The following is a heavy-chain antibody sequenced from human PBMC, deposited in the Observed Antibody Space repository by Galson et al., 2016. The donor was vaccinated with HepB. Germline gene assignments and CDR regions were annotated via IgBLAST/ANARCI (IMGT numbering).Heavy chain of an antibody. V-gene: IGHV3-30*04. CDR2: ISYDGTYK. D-gene: IGHD3-22*01. J-gene: IGHJ4*02. CDR3: ARPKSYFDSSGLAY. CDR1: GFNLSTYA. Sequence: SLRLSCAASGFNLSTYALHWVRQTPGKGLEWVAVISYDGTYKYYADSVRGRFTISRDNSKNTLYLQMNSLRTEDTAVYYCARPKSYFDSSGLAYWGQGTLVTFSS.